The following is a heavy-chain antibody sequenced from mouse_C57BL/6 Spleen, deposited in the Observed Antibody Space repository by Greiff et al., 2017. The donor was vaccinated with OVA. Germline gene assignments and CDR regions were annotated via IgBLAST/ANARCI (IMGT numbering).Heavy chain of an antibody. Sequence: QVQLKESGAELARPGASVKLSCKASGYTFTSYGISWVKQRTGQGLEWIGEIYPRSGNTYYNEKFKGKATLTADKSSSTAYMELRSLTSEDSAVYFCASEGYWGQGTSVTVSS. V-gene: IGHV1-81*01. CDR2: IYPRSGNT. CDR1: GYTFTSYG. CDR3: ASEGY. J-gene: IGHJ4*01.